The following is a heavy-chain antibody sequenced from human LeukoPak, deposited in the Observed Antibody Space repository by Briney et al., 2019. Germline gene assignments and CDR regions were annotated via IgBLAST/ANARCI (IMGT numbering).Heavy chain of an antibody. V-gene: IGHV3-33*01. D-gene: IGHD1-14*01. CDR1: GFTFSSYG. CDR2: IWYDGSNK. Sequence: PGGSLRLSCAASGFTFSSYGMHWVRQAPGEGLEWVAVIWYDGSNKYYADSVKGRFTISRDNSKNTLYLQMNSLRAEDTAVYYCARDRSEPYDAFDIWGQGTMVTVSS. CDR3: ARDRSEPYDAFDI. J-gene: IGHJ3*02.